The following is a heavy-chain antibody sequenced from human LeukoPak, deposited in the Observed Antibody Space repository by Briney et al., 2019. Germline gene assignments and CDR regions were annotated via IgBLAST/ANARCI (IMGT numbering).Heavy chain of an antibody. V-gene: IGHV3-74*01. CDR1: GFTFSSYW. CDR3: AIGYYYDSSGLNY. CDR2: INSDRSST. D-gene: IGHD3-22*01. Sequence: GGSLRLSCAASGFTFSSYWMHWVRQAPGKGLVWVSRINSDRSSTSYADSVKGRFTISRDNAKNTLYLQMNSLRAEDTAVYYCAIGYYYDSSGLNYWGQGTLVTVSS. J-gene: IGHJ4*02.